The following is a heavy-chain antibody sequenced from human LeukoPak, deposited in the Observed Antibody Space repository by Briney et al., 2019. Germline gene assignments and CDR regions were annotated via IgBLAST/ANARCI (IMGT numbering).Heavy chain of an antibody. Sequence: PSETLSLTCTVSGGSISSGDYYWSWIRQPPGKGLEWIGYIYYSGSTYYNPSLKSRVTISVDTSKNQSSLKLNSMTATDTAVYYCARHSGSYYDNYDYWGQGTLVTVSS. D-gene: IGHD1-26*01. CDR1: GGSISSGDYY. CDR2: IYYSGST. J-gene: IGHJ4*02. V-gene: IGHV4-30-4*01. CDR3: ARHSGSYYDNYDY.